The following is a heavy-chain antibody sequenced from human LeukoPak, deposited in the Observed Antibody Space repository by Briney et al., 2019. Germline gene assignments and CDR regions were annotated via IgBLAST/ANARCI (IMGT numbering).Heavy chain of an antibody. Sequence: ASVKVSCKASGYTFTSYYMHWVRQAPGQGLEWMGIINPSGGSTSYAQKFQGRVAMTRDTSMSTVYMELSSLRSEDTAVYYCARDLPGGYSYGFDYWGQGTLSPSPQ. J-gene: IGHJ4*02. CDR2: INPSGGST. CDR3: ARDLPGGYSYGFDY. V-gene: IGHV1-46*01. CDR1: GYTFTSYY. D-gene: IGHD5-18*01.